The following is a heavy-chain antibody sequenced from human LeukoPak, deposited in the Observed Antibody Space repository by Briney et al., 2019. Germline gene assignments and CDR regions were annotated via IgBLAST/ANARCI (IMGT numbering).Heavy chain of an antibody. D-gene: IGHD2-15*01. CDR2: IYVSGTT. V-gene: IGHV4-59*08. CDR3: ARPTTSTSCPSGGICYIVS. J-gene: IGHJ5*02. Sequence: GSLRLSCAASGFTFSSYAMSWVRQAPGKGLEWIGRIYVSGTTYYNPSLKSRVAMSVDTSKNQFSLKVTSVTAADTAVYFCARPTTSTSCPSGGICYIVSWGQGTLVTVSS. CDR1: GFTFSSYA.